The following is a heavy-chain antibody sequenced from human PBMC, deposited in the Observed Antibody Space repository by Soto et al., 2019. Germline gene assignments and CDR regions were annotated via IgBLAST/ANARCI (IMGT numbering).Heavy chain of an antibody. CDR2: INAGNGNT. CDR1: GYTFTSYA. V-gene: IGHV1-3*01. D-gene: IGHD6-19*01. Sequence: ASVKVSCKASGYTFTSYAMHWVRQAPGQRLEWMGWINAGNGNTKYSQKFQGRVTITRDTSASTAYMELSSLRSEDTAVYYCARGQGWLVLGDYFDYWGQGTLVTVSS. J-gene: IGHJ4*02. CDR3: ARGQGWLVLGDYFDY.